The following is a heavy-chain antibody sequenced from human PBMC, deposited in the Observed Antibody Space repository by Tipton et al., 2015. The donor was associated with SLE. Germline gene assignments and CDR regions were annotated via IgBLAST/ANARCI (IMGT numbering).Heavy chain of an antibody. CDR3: ASGECSRARCYRGECSQH. D-gene: IGHD2-2*01. CDR1: GATFSSYA. V-gene: IGHV1-69*05. Sequence: QSGAEVRQPGSSVKVSCKASGATFSSYAISWVRQAPGQGLEWMGGIIPIFGTANYAQKFQGRVTITTDESTSTAYMELSSLRSEDAAVYYCASGECSRARCYRGECSQHWGQGTLVTVSS. J-gene: IGHJ1*01. CDR2: IIPIFGTA.